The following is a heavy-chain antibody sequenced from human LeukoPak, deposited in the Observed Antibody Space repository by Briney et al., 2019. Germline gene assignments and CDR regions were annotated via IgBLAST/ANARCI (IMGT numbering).Heavy chain of an antibody. CDR1: GGTFGSYT. J-gene: IGHJ5*02. V-gene: IGHV1-69*02. CDR2: IIPILGIA. CDR3: ARGWEYYYDSSGCWFDP. D-gene: IGHD3-22*01. Sequence: ASVKVSCKASGGTFGSYTISWVRQAPGQGLEWMGRIIPILGIANYAQKFQGRVTITADKSTSTAYMELSSLRSEDTAVYYCARGWEYYYDSSGCWFDPWGQGTLVTVSS.